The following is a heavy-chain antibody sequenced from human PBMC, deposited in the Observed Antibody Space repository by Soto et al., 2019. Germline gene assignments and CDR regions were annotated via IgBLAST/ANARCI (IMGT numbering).Heavy chain of an antibody. Sequence: PSETLSLTCSVSGGSISSRSYSWGWIRQPPGEGLEWIGTFYYSENTYYNPSLKSRVSISVDTSKNQFSLKVSSVTAADTAVYYCARHDGFSSGWIFDYWGHGTLVTVSS. CDR2: FYYSENT. V-gene: IGHV4-39*01. D-gene: IGHD6-19*01. CDR3: ARHDGFSSGWIFDY. CDR1: GGSISSRSYS. J-gene: IGHJ4*01.